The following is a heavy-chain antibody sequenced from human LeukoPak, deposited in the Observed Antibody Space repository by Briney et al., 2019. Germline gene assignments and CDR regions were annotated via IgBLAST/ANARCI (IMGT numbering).Heavy chain of an antibody. CDR2: IIPIFGTA. CDR1: GGTFISYA. D-gene: IGHD3-22*01. J-gene: IGHJ4*02. V-gene: IGHV1-69*01. Sequence: GSSVKVSCKASGGTFISYAISWVRQAPGQGLEWMGGIIPIFGTADYAQKFQGRVTITADESTSTAYMELSSLRSEDTAVYYCARGTSMSVVVITREYYFDYWGQGTLVTVSS. CDR3: ARGTSMSVVVITREYYFDY.